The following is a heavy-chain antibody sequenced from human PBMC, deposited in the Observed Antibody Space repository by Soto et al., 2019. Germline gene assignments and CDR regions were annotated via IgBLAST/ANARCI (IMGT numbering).Heavy chain of an antibody. D-gene: IGHD3-9*01. Sequence: ASVKVSCKASGYTFSGNYMHWARQAPGQGLEWMGWINPKSGGTSYAQKFQGWVTMTRDTSISTAYMELRRLRSDDTAVYYCARVGYNVLTGYYNDAFDDWGQGTMVTVSS. CDR3: ARVGYNVLTGYYNDAFDD. J-gene: IGHJ3*01. CDR2: INPKSGGT. V-gene: IGHV1-2*04. CDR1: GYTFSGNY.